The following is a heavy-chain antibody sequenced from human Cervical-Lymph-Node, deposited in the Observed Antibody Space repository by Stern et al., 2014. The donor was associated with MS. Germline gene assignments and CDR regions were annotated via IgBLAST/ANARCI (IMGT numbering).Heavy chain of an antibody. J-gene: IGHJ4*02. CDR2: ILYGGSDK. V-gene: IGHV3-30*01. CDR3: ARGGAVTTSDYYLDY. CDR1: GFTFSYHA. D-gene: IGHD4-17*01. Sequence: VQLVESGGGVVQPGRSLRLSCAASGFTFSYHAMHWVRQAPGKGLEWAALILYGGSDKNDAEAVKGRFTISRDNSRNTLYLQMNSLRVDDAAVYYCARGGAVTTSDYYLDYWGQGILVTVSS.